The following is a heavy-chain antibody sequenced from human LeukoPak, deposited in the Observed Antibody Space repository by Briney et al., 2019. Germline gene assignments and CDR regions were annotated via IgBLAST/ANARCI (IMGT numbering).Heavy chain of an antibody. V-gene: IGHV1-18*01. Sequence: ASVKGSCKTSGYTFSRHGITWVRQAPGQGLEWMGWVSGYNGNTNYAQNVQGRVTMTTDTSTNTAYMELRSLRSDDTAVYYCAKDIHPGLDSGASCCFDYWGQGTPVTVSS. D-gene: IGHD3-22*01. CDR1: GYTFSRHG. CDR2: VSGYNGNT. J-gene: IGHJ4*02. CDR3: AKDIHPGLDSGASCCFDY.